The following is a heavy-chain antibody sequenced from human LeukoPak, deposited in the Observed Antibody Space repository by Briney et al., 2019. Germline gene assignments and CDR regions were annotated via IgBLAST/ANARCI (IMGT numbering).Heavy chain of an antibody. CDR3: ARTYCSGGSCYFDY. Sequence: SETLSLTCAVYGGSFSGYYWSWIRQPPGKGLEWIGEINHSGSTNYNPSLESRVTISVDTSKNQFSLKLSSVTAADTAVYYCARTYCSGGSCYFDYWGQGTLVTVSS. D-gene: IGHD2-15*01. V-gene: IGHV4-34*01. CDR2: INHSGST. CDR1: GGSFSGYY. J-gene: IGHJ4*02.